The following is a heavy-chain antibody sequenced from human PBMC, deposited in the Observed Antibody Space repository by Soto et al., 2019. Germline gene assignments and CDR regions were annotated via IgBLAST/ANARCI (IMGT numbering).Heavy chain of an antibody. Sequence: GGSLRLSCAASGFTFSDYYMSWIRQAPGKGLEWVSYISSSSSYTNYADSVKGRFTISRDNAKNSLYLQMNSLRAEDTAVYYCARVNGSGSYYNVTLDYWGQGTLVTVSS. D-gene: IGHD3-10*01. V-gene: IGHV3-11*06. J-gene: IGHJ4*02. CDR3: ARVNGSGSYYNVTLDY. CDR2: ISSSSSYT. CDR1: GFTFSDYY.